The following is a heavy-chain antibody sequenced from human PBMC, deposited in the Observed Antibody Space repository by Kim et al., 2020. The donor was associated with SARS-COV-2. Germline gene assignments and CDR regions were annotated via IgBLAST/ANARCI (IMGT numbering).Heavy chain of an antibody. Sequence: GGSPRLSCAASGFTFSNAWMSWVRQAPGKGLEWVGRIKSKTDGGTTDYAAPVKGRFTISRDDSKNTLYLQMNSLKTEDTAVYYCTTIAEPAANDYWGQGTLVTVSS. J-gene: IGHJ4*02. V-gene: IGHV3-15*01. CDR2: IKSKTDGGTT. CDR3: TTIAEPAANDY. CDR1: GFTFSNAW. D-gene: IGHD2-2*01.